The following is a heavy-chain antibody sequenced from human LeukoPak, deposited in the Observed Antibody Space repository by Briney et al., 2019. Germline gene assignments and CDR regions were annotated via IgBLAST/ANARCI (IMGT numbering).Heavy chain of an antibody. Sequence: PSETLSLTCTVSGFSISSSAYSWGWVRQPAGRGLEWVGSGYYTGRTYYNPSLQSRVTVTADMSTNQFSLKLMSVTAADTGVYFCACQRATMGSTYYYMDVWGKGTTVIVSS. D-gene: IGHD4/OR15-4a*01. V-gene: IGHV4-39*07. CDR3: ACQRATMGSTYYYMDV. CDR1: GFSISSSAYS. CDR2: GYYTGRT. J-gene: IGHJ6*03.